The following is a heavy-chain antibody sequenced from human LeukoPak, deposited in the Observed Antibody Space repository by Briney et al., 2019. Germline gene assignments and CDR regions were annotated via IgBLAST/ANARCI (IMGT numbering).Heavy chain of an antibody. CDR2: IFYSGST. Sequence: SETLSLTCTVSGDSISSTNWWSWVRQPPGKGLEWIGNIFYSGSTYYSPSLKSRVTISLDTSRNQFSLKLNSVTAADTAVYYCAKSNGYGLVDIWGQGTMVTVSS. V-gene: IGHV4-4*02. CDR3: AKSNGYGLVDI. D-gene: IGHD3-10*01. CDR1: GDSISSTNW. J-gene: IGHJ3*02.